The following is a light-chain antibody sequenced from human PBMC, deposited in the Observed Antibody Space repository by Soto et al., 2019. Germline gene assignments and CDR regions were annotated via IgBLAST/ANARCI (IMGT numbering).Light chain of an antibody. Sequence: DIQMTQSPSTLSASVGDRVTITCRASQSISSWLAWYQQKPGKAPKLLIYDAYSLESGVPSRFSGSGSGTEFTLTIRSLQPDDFATYYCQQYNSSTWTFGQGTKVDIK. CDR3: QQYNSSTWT. CDR1: QSISSW. J-gene: IGKJ1*01. CDR2: DAY. V-gene: IGKV1-5*01.